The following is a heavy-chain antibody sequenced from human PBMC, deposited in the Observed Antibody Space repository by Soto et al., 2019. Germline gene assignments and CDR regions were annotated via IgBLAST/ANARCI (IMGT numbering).Heavy chain of an antibody. D-gene: IGHD1-1*01. Sequence: PSETLSLTCAVYGGSFSGYYWSWIRQPPGKGLEWIGEINHRGSTNYNPSLKSRVTISVDTSKNQFSLKLSSVTAADTAVYYCARIEGTGTTPTTDYWGQGTLVTVSS. CDR1: GGSFSGYY. V-gene: IGHV4-34*01. J-gene: IGHJ4*02. CDR2: INHRGST. CDR3: ARIEGTGTTPTTDY.